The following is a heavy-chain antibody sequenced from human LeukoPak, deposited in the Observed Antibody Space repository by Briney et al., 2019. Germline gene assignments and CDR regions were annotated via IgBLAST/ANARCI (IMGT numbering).Heavy chain of an antibody. V-gene: IGHV3-21*01. J-gene: IGHJ4*02. CDR2: ISSSSSYI. CDR1: GFTFSSYS. CDR3: ARVPRIAAAAPDY. D-gene: IGHD6-13*01. Sequence: PGGSLRLSCAASGFTFSSYSMNWVRQAPGKGLEWVSSISSSSSYIYYADSVKGRFTISRDNAKNSLYLQMNSLRAEDTAVYYCARVPRIAAAAPDYRGQGTLVTVSS.